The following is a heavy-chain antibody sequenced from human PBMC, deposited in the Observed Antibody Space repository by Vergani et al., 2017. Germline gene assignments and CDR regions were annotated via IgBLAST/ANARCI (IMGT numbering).Heavy chain of an antibody. Sequence: EVQLLESGGGSAQPGESLRLSCVASGFTFTAHGLNWVRQAPGKGLEWVSGISGQNFRTHYADSVKGRFTISRDNSKNTLYLQMNSLRVGDTAVYYCAKFYSTSSYYYLDVWGKGTTVTVSS. CDR3: AKFYSTSSYYYLDV. V-gene: IGHV3-23*01. D-gene: IGHD6-6*01. CDR1: GFTFTAHG. J-gene: IGHJ6*03. CDR2: ISGQNFRT.